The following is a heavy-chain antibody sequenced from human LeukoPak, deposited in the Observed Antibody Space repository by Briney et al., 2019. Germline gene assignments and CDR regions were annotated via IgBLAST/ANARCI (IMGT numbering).Heavy chain of an antibody. CDR2: ISSNGGST. CDR1: GFTFSSYA. D-gene: IGHD3-10*01. V-gene: IGHV3-64*01. Sequence: PGGSLRLSCAAPGFTFSSYAMHWVRQAPGKGLEYVSAISSNGGSTYYANSVKGRFTISRDNSKNALYHQMGSLRAEDMAVYYCARPQGSGIPEVAYGMDVWAKGPRSPSP. J-gene: IGHJ6*02. CDR3: ARPQGSGIPEVAYGMDV.